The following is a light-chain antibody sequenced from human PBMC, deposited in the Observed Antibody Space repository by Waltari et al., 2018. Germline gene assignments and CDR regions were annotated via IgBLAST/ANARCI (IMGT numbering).Light chain of an antibody. CDR2: AAS. CDR1: QVIGNA. J-gene: IGKJ4*01. CDR3: QQYYSIALN. V-gene: IGKV1-NL1*01. Sequence: DIQMTQYPSSLSASVGDRVTITCRASQVIGNALAWYQQKPGKAPKLLFYAASRLESGVPSRFSGSGSGTDYTLTISSLQPEDFATYYCQQYYSIALNFGGGTKVEIK.